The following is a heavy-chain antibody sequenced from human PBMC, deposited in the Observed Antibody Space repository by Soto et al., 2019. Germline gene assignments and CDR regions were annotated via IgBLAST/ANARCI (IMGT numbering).Heavy chain of an antibody. D-gene: IGHD1-26*01. Sequence: QVQLQESGPGLVKPSGTLSLTCAVSGGSISSSKWWSWVRQPPGKGLEWIGEIYHSGSTNYNPALKSRVTISVDKSKNQFSLKLSSVTAADTAVYYCATRSPHIVGATAFHYWGQGTLVTVSS. CDR2: IYHSGST. J-gene: IGHJ4*02. CDR1: GGSISSSKW. CDR3: ATRSPHIVGATAFHY. V-gene: IGHV4-4*02.